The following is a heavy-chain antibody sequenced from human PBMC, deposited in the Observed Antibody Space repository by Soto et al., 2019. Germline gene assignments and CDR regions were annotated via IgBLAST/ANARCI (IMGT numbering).Heavy chain of an antibody. V-gene: IGHV4-59*08. J-gene: IGHJ4*02. CDR2: MYYSRST. CDR3: ARVLIVSVAMYNFDY. D-gene: IGHD2-2*01. Sequence: SQPRSLTRTVSGGSNSGYSRSWQRQPPGRGLEWVGYMYYSRSTNYNPSRKGRVTISVDTSKNQFSLKLRSVTAAHTAVYYCARVLIVSVAMYNFDYWGQGTLVTASS. CDR1: GGSNSGYS.